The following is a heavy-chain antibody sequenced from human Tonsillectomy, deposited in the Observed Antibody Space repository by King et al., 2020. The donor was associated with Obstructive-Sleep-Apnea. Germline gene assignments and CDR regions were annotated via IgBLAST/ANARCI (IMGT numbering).Heavy chain of an antibody. J-gene: IGHJ4*02. D-gene: IGHD6-19*01. CDR3: AKTCSSGWPLKPDYFDF. V-gene: IGHV3-23*04. CDR1: GFTFRNYA. Sequence: VQLVESGGGLVQPGGSLRLSCIASGFTFRNYAMTWVRHSPGKGLEWVSAISSRDGSTYYADSVKGRFTISRDNSKNTLSLQMNSLRAEDTAVYYCAKTCSSGWPLKPDYFDFWGQGTLVTVSS. CDR2: ISSRDGST.